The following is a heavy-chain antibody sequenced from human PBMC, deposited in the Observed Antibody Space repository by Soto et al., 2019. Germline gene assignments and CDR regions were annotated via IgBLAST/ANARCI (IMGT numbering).Heavy chain of an antibody. J-gene: IGHJ4*02. Sequence: ASVKVCCKASGYTFAGYYMRWARQAPGQGLEWMGWINPNSGGTNYAQKFQGWVTMTRDTSISTAYMELSRLRSDDTAAYYCAREDGGFDYWGQGTLVTVSS. V-gene: IGHV1-2*04. D-gene: IGHD3-3*01. CDR2: INPNSGGT. CDR3: AREDGGFDY. CDR1: GYTFAGYY.